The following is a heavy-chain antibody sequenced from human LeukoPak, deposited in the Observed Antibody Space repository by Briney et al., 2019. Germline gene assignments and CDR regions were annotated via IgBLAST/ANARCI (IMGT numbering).Heavy chain of an antibody. V-gene: IGHV3-74*01. CDR2: TNSDGRST. D-gene: IGHD6-19*01. Sequence: GGTLRLSCAASGFTFSNYWMHWVRQAPGKGLEWVSRTNSDGRSTNYAISVQGRFPISTDNAKNTLYLQMNSLRAEDTALYYCVRTSGWPDYWGQGTLVTVSS. J-gene: IGHJ4*01. CDR3: VRTSGWPDY. CDR1: GFTFSNYW.